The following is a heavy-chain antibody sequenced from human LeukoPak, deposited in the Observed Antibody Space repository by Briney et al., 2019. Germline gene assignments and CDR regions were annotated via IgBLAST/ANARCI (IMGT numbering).Heavy chain of an antibody. J-gene: IGHJ4*02. CDR1: GFTFNSYP. D-gene: IGHD5-18*01. Sequence: GGSLRLSCAASGFTFNSYPLHWVRQGPGRGLEWLAVMSHDGHTKFYADSVKGRFIVSRDYSKSLFYLEMNNLRTEDTAVYFCAREDYGYGLGAFDYWGRGTLVTVSP. V-gene: IGHV3-30-3*01. CDR3: AREDYGYGLGAFDY. CDR2: MSHDGHTK.